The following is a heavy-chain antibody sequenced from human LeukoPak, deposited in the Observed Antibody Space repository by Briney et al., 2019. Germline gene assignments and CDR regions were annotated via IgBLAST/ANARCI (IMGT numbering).Heavy chain of an antibody. CDR3: ARESVAGSFDY. CDR2: ISSSSSYI. CDR1: GFTFSHYS. J-gene: IGHJ4*02. D-gene: IGHD6-19*01. V-gene: IGHV3-21*01. Sequence: GGSLRLSCAASGFTFSHYSMNWVRQAPGKGLEWVSSISSSSSYIYYADSVKGRFTISRDNAKNSLYLQMNSLRAEDTAVYYCARESVAGSFDYWGQGTLVTVSP.